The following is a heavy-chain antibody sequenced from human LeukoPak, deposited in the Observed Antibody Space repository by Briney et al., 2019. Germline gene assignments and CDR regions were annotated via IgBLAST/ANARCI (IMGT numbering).Heavy chain of an antibody. D-gene: IGHD5-24*01. CDR3: ARREEMATGSGGSTDY. V-gene: IGHV4-39*01. CDR1: GGSISSSSYY. CDR2: IYYSGST. Sequence: PSETLSLTCTVSGGSISSSSYYWGWIRQPPGKGLEWIGSIYYSGSTYYNPSLKSRVTISVDTSKNQFSLKLSSVTAADTAVYYCARREEMATGSGGSTDYWGQGTLVTVSS. J-gene: IGHJ4*02.